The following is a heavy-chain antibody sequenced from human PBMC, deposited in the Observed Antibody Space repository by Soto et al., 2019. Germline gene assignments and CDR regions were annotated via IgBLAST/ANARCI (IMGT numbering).Heavy chain of an antibody. Sequence: QVPLVESGGGVVQPGRSLRLSCAASGFTFSSYAMHWVRQAPGKGLEWVAVISYDGGNTYYADSVKGRFTISRGNSKNTLYLKRSRRRAETGVVFYWARKMRLATPNFDSWGKEPLLPFPS. D-gene: IGHD5-12*01. CDR1: GFTFSSYA. CDR2: ISYDGGNT. CDR3: ARKMRLATPNFDS. J-gene: IGHJ4*02. V-gene: IGHV3-30-3*01.